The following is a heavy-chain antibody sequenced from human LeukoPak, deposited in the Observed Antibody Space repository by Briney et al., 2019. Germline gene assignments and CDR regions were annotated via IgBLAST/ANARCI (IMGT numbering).Heavy chain of an antibody. D-gene: IGHD3-16*02. CDR2: IYYSGST. J-gene: IGHJ5*02. CDR1: GGSISSGGYY. V-gene: IGHV4-31*03. CDR3: ARRPRVSLNWFDP. Sequence: SQTLSLTCTVSGGSISSGGYYWSWIRQHPGKGLEWIGYIYYSGSTYYNPSLKSRVTISVDTSKNQFSLKLNSVTAADTAVYYCARRPRVSLNWFDPWGQGTLVTVSS.